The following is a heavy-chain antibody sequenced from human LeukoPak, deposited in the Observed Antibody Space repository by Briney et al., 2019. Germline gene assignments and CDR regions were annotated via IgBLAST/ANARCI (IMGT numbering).Heavy chain of an antibody. V-gene: IGHV1-8*03. J-gene: IGHJ4*02. CDR1: GYTFTGYY. CDR2: ISPNSGNT. CDR3: ARAAYYYDSSGYPRIYYYFDY. Sequence: PGASMKVSCKASGYTFTGYYMHWVRQAPGQGLEWMGWISPNSGNTGYAQKFQGRVTITRNTSISTAYMELSSLRSEDTAVYYCARAAYYYDSSGYPRIYYYFDYWGQGTLVTVSS. D-gene: IGHD3-22*01.